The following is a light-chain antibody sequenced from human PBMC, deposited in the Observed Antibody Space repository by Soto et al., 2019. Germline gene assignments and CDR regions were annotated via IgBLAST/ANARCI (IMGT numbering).Light chain of an antibody. J-gene: IGKJ1*01. CDR3: QQYNNGPQT. CDR2: GAS. V-gene: IGKV3-15*01. CDR1: QSVSSN. Sequence: EVVMTQSPATLSVSPXERATLSCRASQSVSSNLAWYQQKPGQAPRLLIYGASTRATGIPARFSGSGSGTEFTLTISSLQSEDFAVYYCQQYNNGPQTFGQGTKVDIK.